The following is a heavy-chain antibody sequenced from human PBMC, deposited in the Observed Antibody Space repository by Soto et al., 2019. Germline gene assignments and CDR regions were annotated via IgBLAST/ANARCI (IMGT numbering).Heavy chain of an antibody. D-gene: IGHD2-15*01. V-gene: IGHV2-5*02. CDR1: GFSLTTTGVG. CDR2: IYWDDDK. CDR3: ASSAVLCSGGTCYPQPFDF. J-gene: IGHJ4*02. Sequence: QITLKESGPTLVKPTQTLTLTCTFSGFSLTTTGVGVGWIRQPPGKALEWLAIIYWDDDKRYSPSLKSRLTITKDSSKSSVVLTLTHGHPVNTATYFSASSAVLCSGGTCYPQPFDFWGQGPLVTAPS.